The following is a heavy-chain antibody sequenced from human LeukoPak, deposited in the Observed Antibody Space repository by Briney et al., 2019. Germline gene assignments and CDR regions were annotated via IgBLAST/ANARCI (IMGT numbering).Heavy chain of an antibody. Sequence: PGGSLRLSCAASGFTFSSYAMNWVRQAPGKGLEWVSTISGSGVSTYYADSVEGRFTISRDNSRNTLYLQMNSLRAEDTAVYYCARITTSYADYWGQGTLATVSS. CDR1: GFTFSSYA. V-gene: IGHV3-23*01. CDR2: ISGSGVST. J-gene: IGHJ4*02. D-gene: IGHD3-22*01. CDR3: ARITTSYADY.